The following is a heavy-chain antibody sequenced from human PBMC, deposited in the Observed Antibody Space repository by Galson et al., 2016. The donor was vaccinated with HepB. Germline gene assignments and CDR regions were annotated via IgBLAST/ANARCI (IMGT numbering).Heavy chain of an antibody. D-gene: IGHD3-3*01. CDR3: AKHFGVVIYYYYYGMDV. CDR1: GFTFSSYA. J-gene: IGHJ6*02. Sequence: SLRLSCAASGFTFSSYAMSWVRQAPGKGLEWVSAISGSGGSTYYADSVKGRFTISRDNSKNTLYLQMNSLRAEDTAVYYCAKHFGVVIYYYYYGMDVWGQGTTVTVSS. CDR2: ISGSGGST. V-gene: IGHV3-23*01.